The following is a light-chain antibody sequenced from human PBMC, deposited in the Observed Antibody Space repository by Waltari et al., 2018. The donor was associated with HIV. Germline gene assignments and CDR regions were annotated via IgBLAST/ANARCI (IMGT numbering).Light chain of an antibody. V-gene: IGLV1-44*01. CDR1: TPNTGSSN. CDR2: ADA. J-gene: IGLJ2*01. CDR3: STWDERLNGVV. Sequence: QSVLTQPPSASGAPGQRVTISCSGSTPNTGSSNVNWYQQFSRAAPKLLIYADAQRPSGVPDRFSCSKSGTSASLVISGLQSEDEADYYCSTWDERLNGVVFGGGTRLTVV.